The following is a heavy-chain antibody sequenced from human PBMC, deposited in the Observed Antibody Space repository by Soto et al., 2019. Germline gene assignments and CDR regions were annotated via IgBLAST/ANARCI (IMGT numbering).Heavy chain of an antibody. CDR2: IYYSGST. J-gene: IGHJ5*02. Sequence: PSETLSLTCTVSGGSISSGDYYWSWIRQPPGKGLEWIGYIYYSGSTYYNPSLKSRVTISVDTSKNQFSLKLSSVTAADTAVYYCARVFISRRGLYWFDPWGQGTLVTVSS. D-gene: IGHD2-2*01. V-gene: IGHV4-30-4*01. CDR1: GGSISSGDYY. CDR3: ARVFISRRGLYWFDP.